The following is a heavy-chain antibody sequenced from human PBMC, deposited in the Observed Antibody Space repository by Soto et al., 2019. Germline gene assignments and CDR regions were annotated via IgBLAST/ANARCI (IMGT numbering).Heavy chain of an antibody. V-gene: IGHV5-51*01. Sequence: PGESLKISCKVSGYRFASYWIGGVRQMPGKGLEWMGIIFPSDSQTKYSPSFQGQVTISADMSISTAYLQWTSLEASDTAMYYCARTDYYGSGSSLGWFDPWGQGTLVTVSS. CDR1: GYRFASYW. D-gene: IGHD3-10*01. J-gene: IGHJ5*02. CDR2: IFPSDSQT. CDR3: ARTDYYGSGSSLGWFDP.